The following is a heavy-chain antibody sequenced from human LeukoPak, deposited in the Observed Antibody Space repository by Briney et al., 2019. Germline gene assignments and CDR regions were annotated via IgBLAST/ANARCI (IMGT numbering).Heavy chain of an antibody. D-gene: IGHD6-19*01. CDR3: GSLARGWPSDY. CDR2: IHYSRST. V-gene: IGHV4-59*12. CDR1: GVSLFSYY. Sequence: AETLSLTCTVSGVSLFSYYWHWTRQPPGEGLEGFGNIHYSRSTNYHPSLESRLTISVDTPKNQFSLKLSSVTPAHTAVYLCGSLARGWPSDYWGQRTIVTVSS. J-gene: IGHJ4*02.